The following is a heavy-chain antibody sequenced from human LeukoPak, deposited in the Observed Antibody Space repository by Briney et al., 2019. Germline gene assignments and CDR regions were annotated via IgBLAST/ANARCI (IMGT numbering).Heavy chain of an antibody. V-gene: IGHV4-59*08. D-gene: IGHD5-24*01. J-gene: IGHJ4*02. CDR1: GGSISSYH. Sequence: SETLSLTCTVSGGSISSYHWSWIRQPPGKGLEWIGYIPYSGNTNYNPSLKSRVTISVDTSKSQFSLKLSSVTAADTAVYFSARMVLDAYTGPIYDYWGQGTLVTVSS. CDR3: ARMVLDAYTGPIYDY. CDR2: IPYSGNT.